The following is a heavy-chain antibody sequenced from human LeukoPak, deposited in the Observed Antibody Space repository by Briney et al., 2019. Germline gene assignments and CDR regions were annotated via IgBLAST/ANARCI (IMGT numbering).Heavy chain of an antibody. Sequence: SVKVSCKASGGTFSSYAISWVRQAPGQGLEWMGGIIPIFGTANYAQKFQGRVTITADESTSTAYMELSSLRSEDTAVYYCARMYYDFWSGYFGLDDAFDIWGQGTMVAVSS. CDR2: IIPIFGTA. J-gene: IGHJ3*02. V-gene: IGHV1-69*01. CDR3: ARMYYDFWSGYFGLDDAFDI. D-gene: IGHD3-3*01. CDR1: GGTFSSYA.